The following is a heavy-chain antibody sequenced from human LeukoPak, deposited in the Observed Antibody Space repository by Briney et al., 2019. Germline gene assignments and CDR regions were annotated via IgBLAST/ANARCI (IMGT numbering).Heavy chain of an antibody. D-gene: IGHD6-19*01. CDR2: ISGSGGST. Sequence: PGGSLRLSCAASGFTFSTYGMSWVRQAPGKGLEWVSAISGSGGSTYYADSVKGRFTISRDNSKNTLYLQMNSLRAEDTAVYYCAKDHAPRVAVAPRDAFDIWGQGTMVTVSS. V-gene: IGHV3-23*01. CDR3: AKDHAPRVAVAPRDAFDI. CDR1: GFTFSTYG. J-gene: IGHJ3*02.